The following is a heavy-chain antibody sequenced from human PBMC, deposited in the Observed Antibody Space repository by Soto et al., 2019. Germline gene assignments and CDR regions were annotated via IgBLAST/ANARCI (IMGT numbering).Heavy chain of an antibody. D-gene: IGHD3-10*01. CDR2: ISYDGSNK. CDR3: ARDIEDYYGSGSYPSGIDY. CDR1: GFTFSSFA. Sequence: QVQLVESGGGVVQPGRSLRLSCAASGFTFSSFAFHWVRQAPGKGLEWVAVISYDGSNKYYADSVKGRFTISRDNSKTTLYLQMSSLRAEDTAVYYCARDIEDYYGSGSYPSGIDYWGQGTLVTVSS. J-gene: IGHJ4*02. V-gene: IGHV3-30-3*01.